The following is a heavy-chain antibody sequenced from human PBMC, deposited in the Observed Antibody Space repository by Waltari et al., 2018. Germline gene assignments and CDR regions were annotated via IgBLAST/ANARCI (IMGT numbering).Heavy chain of an antibody. V-gene: IGHV4-30-2*01. CDR3: ARLDTVATYFDL. CDR2: GSHSGQV. J-gene: IGHJ4*02. CDR1: GGAMNRGESF. Sequence: QMRLQESGSPLVKPSQTLALTCAVSGGAMNRGESFWSWIRQPPGKGPEWIGHGSHSGQVFYNPSLKRQVTISQHTSRNEFSLKLTSVTAADAAVYCCARLDTVATYFDLWGQGILVTVSS. D-gene: IGHD5-12*01.